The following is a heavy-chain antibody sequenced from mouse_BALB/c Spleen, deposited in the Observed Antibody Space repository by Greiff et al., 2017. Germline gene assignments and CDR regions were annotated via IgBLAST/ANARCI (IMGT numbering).Heavy chain of an antibody. CDR3: ASTTGYAMDY. CDR2: ISTYYGDA. D-gene: IGHD1-1*01. V-gene: IGHV1S137*01. Sequence: VKLMESGAELVRPGVSVKISCKGSGYTFTDYAMHWVKQSHAKSLEWIGVISTYYGDASYNQKFKGKATMTVDKSSSTAYMELARLTSEDSAIYYCASTTGYAMDYWGQGTSVTVSS. CDR1: GYTFTDYA. J-gene: IGHJ4*01.